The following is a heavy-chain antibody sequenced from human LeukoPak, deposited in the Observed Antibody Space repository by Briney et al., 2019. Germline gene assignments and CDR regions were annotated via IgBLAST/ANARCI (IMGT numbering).Heavy chain of an antibody. Sequence: GGSLRLSCAASGFTFSNYAMHWVRQAPGKGLEYVSAISSDGGSTYYANSVKGRFTISRDNSKNTLYLQMGSLRAEDMAVYYCARVSSTSWDAFDIWGQGTMVTVSS. V-gene: IGHV3-64*01. J-gene: IGHJ3*02. CDR1: GFTFSNYA. CDR3: ARVSSTSWDAFDI. D-gene: IGHD2-2*01. CDR2: ISSDGGST.